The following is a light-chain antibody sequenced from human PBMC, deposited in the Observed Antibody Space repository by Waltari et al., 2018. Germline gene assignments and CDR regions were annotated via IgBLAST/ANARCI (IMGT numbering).Light chain of an antibody. J-gene: IGKJ2*01. CDR3: QQYYSTPT. CDR2: WAS. Sequence: DIVMTQSPDSLAVSLGERATIHCKSSQSVLYSSNNKNYLAWYQQKPGQPPKLLIYWASTRESGVPDRFSGSGSGKDFTLTISSLQAEDVAVYYCQQYYSTPTFGQGTKLEIK. V-gene: IGKV4-1*01. CDR1: QSVLYSSNNKNY.